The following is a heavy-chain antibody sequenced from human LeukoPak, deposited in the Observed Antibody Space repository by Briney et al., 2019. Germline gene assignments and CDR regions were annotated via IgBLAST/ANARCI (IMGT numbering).Heavy chain of an antibody. CDR1: GGSISSGDYY. CDR2: IYYSGST. V-gene: IGHV4-30-4*08. J-gene: IGHJ4*02. CDR3: ARDRYSSGWYRPHYFDY. D-gene: IGHD6-19*01. Sequence: SQTLSLTCTVSGGSISSGDYYWSWIRQPRGKGLEWIGYIYYSGSTYYNPSLKSRVTISVDTSKNQFSLKLSSVTAADTAVYYCARDRYSSGWYRPHYFDYWGQGTLVTVSS.